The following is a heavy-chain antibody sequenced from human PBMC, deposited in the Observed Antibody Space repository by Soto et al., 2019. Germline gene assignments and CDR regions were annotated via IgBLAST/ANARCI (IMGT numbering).Heavy chain of an antibody. J-gene: IGHJ4*02. Sequence: SETLSLTCTVSGGSISSYYWSWIRQPPGKGLEWIGYIYYSGSTNYNPSLKSRVTISVDTSKNQFSLKLSSVTAADTAVYYCARAREDYYYDSSGYYNDYWGQGTLVTVS. CDR2: IYYSGST. D-gene: IGHD3-22*01. V-gene: IGHV4-59*01. CDR3: ARAREDYYYDSSGYYNDY. CDR1: GGSISSYY.